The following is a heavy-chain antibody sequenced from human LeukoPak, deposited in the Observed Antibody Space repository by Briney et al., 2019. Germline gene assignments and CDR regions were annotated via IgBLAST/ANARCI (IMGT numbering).Heavy chain of an antibody. Sequence: SETLSLTCTVSGGSISSYYWSWIRQPAGKGLEWIGRIYTSGSTNYNPSLKSRVTMSVDTSKNQFSLKLSSVTAADTAVYYCARVSRKGTAPYMDVWGKGTTVTVSS. V-gene: IGHV4-4*07. D-gene: IGHD5-18*01. J-gene: IGHJ6*03. CDR2: IYTSGST. CDR1: GGSISSYY. CDR3: ARVSRKGTAPYMDV.